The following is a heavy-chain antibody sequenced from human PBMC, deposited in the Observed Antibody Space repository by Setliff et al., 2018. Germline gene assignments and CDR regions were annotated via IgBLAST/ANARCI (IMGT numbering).Heavy chain of an antibody. Sequence: LSLTCTVSDDSISSRHSYWSWFRQPAGMGLEWLGQIYTIWSTNYNPSLKGRATLSIDASNRQFSLNLTSVTAADTAVYYCARMSGFLYMDVWGKGTTVTVSS. CDR3: ARMSGFLYMDV. CDR2: IYTIWST. D-gene: IGHD3-3*01. CDR1: DDSISSRHSY. J-gene: IGHJ6*03. V-gene: IGHV4-61*09.